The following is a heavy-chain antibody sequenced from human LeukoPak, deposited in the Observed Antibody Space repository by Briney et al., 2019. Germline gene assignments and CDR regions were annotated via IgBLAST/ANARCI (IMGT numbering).Heavy chain of an antibody. CDR3: ARLGARQMLEY. V-gene: IGHV3-7*01. CDR1: EFTFNSYW. Sequence: GGPLRLSCAASEFTFNSYWMSWVRQAPGKGLEWVANIKQDGGQIYYLDSVKGRFTVSRDNAKNSLYLQMNSLRAEDTAVYYCARLGARQMLEYWGQGTLVTVSS. CDR2: IKQDGGQI. J-gene: IGHJ4*02. D-gene: IGHD4-17*01.